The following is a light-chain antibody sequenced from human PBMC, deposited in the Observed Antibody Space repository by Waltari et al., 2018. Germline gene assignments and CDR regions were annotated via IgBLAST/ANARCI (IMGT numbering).Light chain of an antibody. V-gene: IGKV3-15*01. CDR2: GAS. CDR1: QSISTN. J-gene: IGKJ2*01. CDR3: QQYDKWLRYS. Sequence: IVMTQSPATLSVSPGERATLSCRASQSISTNLAWFQEKPGQAPRLHIYGASTRATGVPARFSGSGSGTYFTLVISSLQSEDFAVYYCQQYDKWLRYSFGQGTKLEIK.